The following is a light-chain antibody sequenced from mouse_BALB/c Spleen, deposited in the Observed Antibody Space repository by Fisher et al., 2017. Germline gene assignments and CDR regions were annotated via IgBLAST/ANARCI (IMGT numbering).Light chain of an antibody. J-gene: IGKJ2*01. CDR1: SSVSSSY. CDR3: QQWSSNPPT. Sequence: DIVLTQTPAIMSASPGEKVTMTCRANSSVSSSYLHWYQQKSSTSPKLWIYDTSKLASGVPGRFSGSGSGNSYSLTISSMEAEDAATYYCQQWSSNPPTFGGGTKLEIK. V-gene: IGKV4-57-1*01. CDR2: DTS.